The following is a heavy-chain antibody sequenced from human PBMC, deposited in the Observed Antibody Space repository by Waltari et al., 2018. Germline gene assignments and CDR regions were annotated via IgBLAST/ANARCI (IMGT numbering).Heavy chain of an antibody. CDR3: AKGADPFPYGSGSYYPHYFDY. CDR1: GFTFSSYA. V-gene: IGHV3-23*01. D-gene: IGHD3-10*01. Sequence: EVQLLESGGGLVQPGGSLRLSCAASGFTFSSYAMSWVRQAPGKGLEWVSAISGSGGSTYYADSVKGRFTISRDNSKNTLYLQMNSLRAEDTAVYYCAKGADPFPYGSGSYYPHYFDYWGQGTLVTVSS. CDR2: ISGSGGST. J-gene: IGHJ4*02.